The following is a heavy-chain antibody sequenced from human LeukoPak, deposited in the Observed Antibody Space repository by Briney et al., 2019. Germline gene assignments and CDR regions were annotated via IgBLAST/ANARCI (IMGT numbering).Heavy chain of an antibody. V-gene: IGHV3-33*06. CDR3: AKDAQRGFDFSNSLES. J-gene: IGHJ4*02. Sequence: GGSLRLSCATSGFTFSHYGMHWVRQAPGKGLEWVAVIWSDGTDKYYGDSVKGRFTISRDNSKKTVYLQMNSLRVEDTAVYYCAKDAQRGFDFSNSLESWGQETLVTVSS. CDR2: IWSDGTDK. D-gene: IGHD4-11*01. CDR1: GFTFSHYG.